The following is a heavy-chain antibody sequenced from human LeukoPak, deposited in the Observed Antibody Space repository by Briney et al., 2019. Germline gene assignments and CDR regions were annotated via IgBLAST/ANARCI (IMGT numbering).Heavy chain of an antibody. Sequence: SETLSLTCAVYGGSFSGYNWSWIRQPPGKGLGWIGEINHSGSTNYNPSLKSRVTISVDTSKNQFSLKLSSVTAAATAVYYSARSNYSGSARAKPFDYWGQGTLVTVSS. CDR2: INHSGST. CDR3: ARSNYSGSARAKPFDY. J-gene: IGHJ4*01. CDR1: GGSFSGYN. D-gene: IGHD3-10*01. V-gene: IGHV4-34*01.